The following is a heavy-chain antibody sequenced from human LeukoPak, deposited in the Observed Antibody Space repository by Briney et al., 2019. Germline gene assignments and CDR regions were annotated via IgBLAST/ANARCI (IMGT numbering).Heavy chain of an antibody. D-gene: IGHD3-22*01. Sequence: GGSLRLSCAASGFTFSSHGMCWVRQAPGRGLEWVSSISIGGDTTYSDSVKGRFTISRDNSKNTLYLQLDSLRAEDTAIYYCASPELTSGYYRGSFDYWGQGTLVTVSS. CDR2: ISIGGDTT. CDR1: GFTFSSHG. J-gene: IGHJ4*02. CDR3: ASPELTSGYYRGSFDY. V-gene: IGHV3-23*01.